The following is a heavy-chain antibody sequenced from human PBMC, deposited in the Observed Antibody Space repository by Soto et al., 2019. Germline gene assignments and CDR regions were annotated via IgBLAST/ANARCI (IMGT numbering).Heavy chain of an antibody. V-gene: IGHV4-30-4*01. J-gene: IGHJ5*02. CDR3: ARDSILLSGRWFDH. CDR2: IYYSGST. D-gene: IGHD2-21*01. Sequence: PXETLSLTCTVAGCSISSGDYYWSWIRQPPGKGLEWIGYIYYSGSTYYNPSLKSRVTISVDTSKNQFSLKLSSVTAADTAVYYCARDSILLSGRWFDHWGQGTLVTVSA. CDR1: GCSISSGDYY.